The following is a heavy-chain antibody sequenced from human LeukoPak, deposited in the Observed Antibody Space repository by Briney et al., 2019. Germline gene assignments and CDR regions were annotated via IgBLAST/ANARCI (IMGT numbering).Heavy chain of an antibody. D-gene: IGHD2-2*01. CDR1: GGTFSSYA. CDR3: ARDACSSTSCPQD. Sequence: GASVKVSCKASGGTFSSYAISWVRQAPGQGLEWMGGIIPIFGTANYAQKFQGRVTITADESTSTAYMELSSLRSEDTAVYYCARDACSSTSCPQDWGQGTLVTVSS. J-gene: IGHJ4*02. V-gene: IGHV1-69*13. CDR2: IIPIFGTA.